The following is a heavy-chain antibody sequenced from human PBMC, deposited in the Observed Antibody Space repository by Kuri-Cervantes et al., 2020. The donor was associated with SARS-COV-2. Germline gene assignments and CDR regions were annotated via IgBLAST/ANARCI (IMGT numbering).Heavy chain of an antibody. CDR3: AKDPVSGAVAGMFDY. CDR2: ICYDGSNK. V-gene: IGHV3-33*06. D-gene: IGHD6-19*01. Sequence: GESLKILCAASGFTFSSYGMHWVRQAPGKGLEWVAVICYDGSNKYYADSVKGRFTISRDNSKNTLYLQMNSLRAEDTDVYYCAKDPVSGAVAGMFDYWGQGTLVTVSS. J-gene: IGHJ4*02. CDR1: GFTFSSYG.